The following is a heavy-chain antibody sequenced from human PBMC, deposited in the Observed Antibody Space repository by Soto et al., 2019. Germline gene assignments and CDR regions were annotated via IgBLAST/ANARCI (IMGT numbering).Heavy chain of an antibody. CDR3: ARIYCTTTTCDSWFDP. CDR1: AYTFTNYY. D-gene: IGHD2-2*01. Sequence: GESLNISCNGSAYTFTNYYIGWVRQVAGKGLEWMGIIYPGDSETTYSPSFQGHVTISADKSISTAYLQWGSLKASDTAMYYCARIYCTTTTCDSWFDPWGQGTLVTVSS. V-gene: IGHV5-51*01. CDR2: IYPGDSET. J-gene: IGHJ5*02.